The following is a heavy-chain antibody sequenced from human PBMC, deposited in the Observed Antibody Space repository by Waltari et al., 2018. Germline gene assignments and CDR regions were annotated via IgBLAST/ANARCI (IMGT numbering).Heavy chain of an antibody. D-gene: IGHD3-10*01. CDR1: GFSFSDYW. CDR2: IKQDGSAK. V-gene: IGHV3-7*01. CDR3: VKGGWGFGELYDQH. J-gene: IGHJ4*02. Sequence: EVQLVESGGGLVQPGGSLTLSCEASGFSFSDYWMSWVRQAPGKGLEWFANIKQDGSAKFYVDSVKGRFTISRDNAKNSLYLQMSSLRVDDTAVYYCVKGGWGFGELYDQHWGQGILVTVSS.